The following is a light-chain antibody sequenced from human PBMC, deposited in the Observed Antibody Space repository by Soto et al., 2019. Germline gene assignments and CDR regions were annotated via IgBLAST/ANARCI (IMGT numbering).Light chain of an antibody. Sequence: EIVLTQSPGTLSLSPGERATLSCRASQSFGDTYLAWYQQKPGQAPRLLIYGASSRATGIPDRFSGSGSGTDFTLTIGRLEPEDFAVYYCQQYSSSPLTFGGGTKVDI. V-gene: IGKV3-20*01. J-gene: IGKJ4*01. CDR1: QSFGDTY. CDR2: GAS. CDR3: QQYSSSPLT.